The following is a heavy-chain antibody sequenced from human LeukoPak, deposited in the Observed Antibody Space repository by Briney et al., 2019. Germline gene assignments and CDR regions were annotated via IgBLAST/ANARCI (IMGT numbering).Heavy chain of an antibody. V-gene: IGHV4-4*07. J-gene: IGHJ4*02. CDR2: IYTSGST. D-gene: IGHD7-27*01. CDR3: GRDNWGSVDY. Sequence: SETLSLTCTVSGGSISSFYWSWIRQPAGKALEWIGRIYTSGSTNYNPSLKSRVTMSVDTSKNQFSLNLNSVTAADTAVYYCGRDNWGSVDYWGQGTLVTVSS. CDR1: GGSISSFY.